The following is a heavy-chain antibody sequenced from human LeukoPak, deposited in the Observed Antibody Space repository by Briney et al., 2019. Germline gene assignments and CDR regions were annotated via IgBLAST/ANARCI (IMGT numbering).Heavy chain of an antibody. CDR1: GFTFSSYE. CDR2: ISSSGSTI. D-gene: IGHD2-2*01. V-gene: IGHV3-48*03. J-gene: IGHJ4*02. Sequence: GGSLRLSCAASGFTFSSYEVNWVRQAPGKGLEWVSYISSSGSTIYYADSVKGRFTISGDNAKNSLYLQMNSLRAEDTAVYYCARFRSPHATAMIVVVPAVSDYWGQGTLVTVSS. CDR3: ARFRSPHATAMIVVVPAVSDY.